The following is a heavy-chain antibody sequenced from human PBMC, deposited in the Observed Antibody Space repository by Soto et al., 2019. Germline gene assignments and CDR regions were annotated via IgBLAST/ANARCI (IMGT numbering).Heavy chain of an antibody. V-gene: IGHV2-5*01. CDR1: GFSLTTTGLG. Sequence: QITLKESGPTLVTPTQTLTLTCTFSGFSLTTTGLGVAWIRQPPGKALEWLALIYWNDEKRYRPSLRSRLTITKDTSKNQVVLTMTDMDPVDTATYFCAHEGFGSANWFDAWGQGALVIVSS. CDR3: AHEGFGSANWFDA. D-gene: IGHD3-10*01. CDR2: IYWNDEK. J-gene: IGHJ5*02.